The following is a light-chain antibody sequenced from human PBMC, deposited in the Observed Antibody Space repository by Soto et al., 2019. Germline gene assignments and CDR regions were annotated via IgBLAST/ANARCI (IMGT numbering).Light chain of an antibody. CDR2: EVS. V-gene: IGLV2-18*02. CDR1: SSDVGSYNR. CDR3: SSSTSRNPYV. Sequence: LTQPPSVSGSPGQSVTISCSGTSSDVGSYNRVSWYQQAPGTAPKVMIYEVSNRPSGVPDRFSGSKSGNTASLTISGLQPEDDADYYSSSSTSRNPYVFGTGTKDTDL. J-gene: IGLJ1*01.